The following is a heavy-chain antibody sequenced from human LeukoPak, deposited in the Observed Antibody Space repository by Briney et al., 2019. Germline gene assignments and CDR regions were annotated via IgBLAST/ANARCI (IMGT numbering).Heavy chain of an antibody. CDR2: VYTSGST. CDR1: GGSTSGYY. D-gene: IGHD1-7*01. Sequence: SETLSLTCSVSGGSTSGYYWTWLRQPAGKGLEWIGRVYTSGSTHYNPSLKTRLTMSVDTSKNQFSLKLSSVTAADTAVYYCARLITGTTTAFDIWGQGTMVTVSS. CDR3: ARLITGTTTAFDI. V-gene: IGHV4-4*07. J-gene: IGHJ3*02.